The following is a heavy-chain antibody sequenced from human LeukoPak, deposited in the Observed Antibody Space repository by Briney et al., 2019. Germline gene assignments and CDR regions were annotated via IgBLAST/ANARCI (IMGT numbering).Heavy chain of an antibody. J-gene: IGHJ6*02. V-gene: IGHV4-34*01. Sequence: SETLSLTCTVSGGSFTGYYWSWIRQPPGKGLEWIGEIRHSGGTYYNPSHKSRVTISIDTSRNQFSLKLTSVTAADTAVYYCVRLYDGPYDMDVWGQGTTVTVSS. CDR1: GGSFTGYY. D-gene: IGHD2-8*01. CDR2: IRHSGGT. CDR3: VRLYDGPYDMDV.